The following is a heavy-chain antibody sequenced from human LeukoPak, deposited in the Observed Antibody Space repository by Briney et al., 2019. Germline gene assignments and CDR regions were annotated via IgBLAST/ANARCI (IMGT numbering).Heavy chain of an antibody. CDR2: IYPGDSDT. Sequence: PGESLKISCKGSGYSFIHFWIGWVRQMPGKGLEWMGIIYPGDSDTRYSPSFQGQATISADKSISTAYLQWSSLKASDTAMYYCARQATIFGVVSHFDYWGQGTLVTVSS. V-gene: IGHV5-51*01. CDR1: GYSFIHFW. D-gene: IGHD3-3*01. CDR3: ARQATIFGVVSHFDY. J-gene: IGHJ4*02.